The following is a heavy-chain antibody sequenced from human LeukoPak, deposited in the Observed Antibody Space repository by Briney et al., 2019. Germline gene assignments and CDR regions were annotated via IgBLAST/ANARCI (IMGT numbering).Heavy chain of an antibody. CDR3: AKDLLASFGSFFYFDY. D-gene: IGHD2/OR15-2a*01. J-gene: IGHJ4*02. CDR2: ISGSGGST. Sequence: GGSLRLSCAASGFTFSSYAMSWVRQAPGKGLEWVSGISGSGGSTYYADSVKGRFTISRDNSKNTLYLQMNGLRAEDTAVYYCAKDLLASFGSFFYFDYWGQGTLVTVSS. V-gene: IGHV3-23*01. CDR1: GFTFSSYA.